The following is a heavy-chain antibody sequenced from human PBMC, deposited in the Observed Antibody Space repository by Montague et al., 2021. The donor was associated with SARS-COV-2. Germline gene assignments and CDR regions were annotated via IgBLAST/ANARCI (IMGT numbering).Heavy chain of an antibody. Sequence: SETLSLTCTVSGGSIRSSSHFWGWFRQPPGQRLEWIGTISYSGSTYYSPPLKSRVIISANTSKNQFSLNLRSVTAADTAVYFCGLGRGFAVGNHYYYSYGLGVWGQGTTVTVSS. CDR1: GGSIRSSSHF. CDR3: GLGRGFAVGNHYYYSYGLGV. V-gene: IGHV4-39*07. D-gene: IGHD3-10*01. CDR2: ISYSGST. J-gene: IGHJ6*02.